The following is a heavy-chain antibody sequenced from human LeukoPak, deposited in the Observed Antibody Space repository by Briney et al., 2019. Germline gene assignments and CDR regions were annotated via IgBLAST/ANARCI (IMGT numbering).Heavy chain of an antibody. CDR3: ARDGANSWFGELLSQVFDY. CDR2: LSQSGSDK. CDR1: GFIFRNYD. V-gene: IGHV3-30*04. J-gene: IGHJ4*02. D-gene: IGHD3-10*01. Sequence: PGRSLRLSCVTSGFIFRNYDMNWVRQAPGKGLEWVASLSQSGSDKYYAESVEARFTISRDNSKNTLYLQMNSLRGEDTAVYYCARDGANSWFGELLSQVFDYWGQGALVSVSS.